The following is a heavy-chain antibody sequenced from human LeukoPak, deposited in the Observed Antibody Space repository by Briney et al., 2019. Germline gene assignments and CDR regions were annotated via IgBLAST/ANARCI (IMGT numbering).Heavy chain of an antibody. CDR3: TRTFGYYYFYMDV. Sequence: GGSLRLFCAPSGFTFGDYAMSWARQAPGRGMEWVGFIRSEVYDGETDYGASMKGRFTISRDDSKNIAYLQMNSLNTDDTAIYYCTRTFGYYYFYMDVWGKGTTVIVSS. CDR2: IRSEVYDGET. J-gene: IGHJ6*03. D-gene: IGHD3-16*01. V-gene: IGHV3-49*04. CDR1: GFTFGDYA.